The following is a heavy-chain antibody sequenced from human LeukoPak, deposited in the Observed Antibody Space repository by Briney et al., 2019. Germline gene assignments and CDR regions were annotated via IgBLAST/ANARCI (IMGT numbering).Heavy chain of an antibody. CDR3: ARVFGIAAADEVGPWDFYYYYAMDV. CDR2: INHNGTT. Sequence: SETLSLTCGVSGGSFSGYYWNWIRQAPGKGLEWIGEINHNGTTSSNPSLKGRVTISVDTSRSRFSLKLNSATAADTAVYYCARVFGIAAADEVGPWDFYYYYAMDVWGQGTTVTVSS. D-gene: IGHD6-13*01. CDR1: GGSFSGYY. J-gene: IGHJ6*02. V-gene: IGHV4-34*01.